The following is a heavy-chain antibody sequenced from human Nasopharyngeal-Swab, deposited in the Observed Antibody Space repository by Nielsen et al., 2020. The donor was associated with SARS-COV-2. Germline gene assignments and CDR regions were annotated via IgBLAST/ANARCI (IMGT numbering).Heavy chain of an antibody. V-gene: IGHV4-39*01. CDR1: GGSISSSSYY. J-gene: IGHJ6*02. CDR3: ARRGGGYGDYSHYYYGMDV. CDR2: IYYSGST. Sequence: SETLSLTCTVSGGSISSSSYYWGWIRQPPGKGLEWIGSIYYSGSTYYNPSLKSRVTISVDTSKNQFSLKLSSVTAADTAVYYCARRGGGYGDYSHYYYGMDVWGQGTTVTVSS. D-gene: IGHD4-17*01.